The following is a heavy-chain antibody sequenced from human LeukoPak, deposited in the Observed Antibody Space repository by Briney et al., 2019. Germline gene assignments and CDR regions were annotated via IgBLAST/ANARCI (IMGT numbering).Heavy chain of an antibody. D-gene: IGHD2-8*01. CDR3: ARDLPSTEMAYYYYGMDV. V-gene: IGHV1-69*10. CDR2: IIPILGIA. J-gene: IGHJ6*02. Sequence: AASVKVSCKASGGTFSSYAISWVRQAPGQGLEWMGGIIPILGIANYAQKFQGRVTITADKSTSTAYMELSSLRSDDTAVYYCARDLPSTEMAYYYYGMDVWGQGTTVTVSS. CDR1: GGTFSSYA.